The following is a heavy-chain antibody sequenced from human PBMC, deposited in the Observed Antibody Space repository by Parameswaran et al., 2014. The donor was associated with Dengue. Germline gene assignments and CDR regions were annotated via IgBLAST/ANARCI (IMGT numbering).Heavy chain of an antibody. V-gene: IGHV1-8*01. CDR3: ARGVNVWFGELSGFDP. D-gene: IGHD3-10*01. CDR2: MNRNSGTT. Sequence: WVRQAPGQGLEWMGWMNRNSGTTAYAQKFQGRVTMTRDTSISTAYMELSSLRPEDTAVYYCARGVNVWFGELSGFDPWGQGTRVTVSS. J-gene: IGHJ5*02.